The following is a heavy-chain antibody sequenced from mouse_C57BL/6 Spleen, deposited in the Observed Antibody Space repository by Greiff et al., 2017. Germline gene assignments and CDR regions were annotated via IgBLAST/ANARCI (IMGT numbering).Heavy chain of an antibody. D-gene: IGHD1-1*01. J-gene: IGHJ2*01. CDR3: AGGTTVVDY. V-gene: IGHV1-42*01. CDR2: INPSTGGT. Sequence: EVQLQQPGPELVKPGASVKISCKASGYSFTGYYMNWVKQSPEKSLEWIGEINPSTGGTTYNQKFKAKATLTVDKSSSTAYMQLKSLTSEDSAVYYCAGGTTVVDYWGQGTTLTVSS. CDR1: GYSFTGYY.